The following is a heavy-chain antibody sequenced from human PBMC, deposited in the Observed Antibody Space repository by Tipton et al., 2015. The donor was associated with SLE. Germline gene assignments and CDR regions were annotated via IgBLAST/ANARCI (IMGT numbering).Heavy chain of an antibody. Sequence: TLSLTCTVSGGSVSSGSYYWSWIRQPPGKGLEWIGYIYYSGSTNYNPSLKSRVTISVDTSKNQFSLKLSSVTAADTAVYYCARESSSWYGVGYYYYYYYMDVWGKGTTVTVSS. D-gene: IGHD6-13*01. CDR3: ARESSSWYGVGYYYYYYYMDV. CDR1: GGSVSSGSYY. CDR2: IYYSGST. J-gene: IGHJ6*03. V-gene: IGHV4-61*01.